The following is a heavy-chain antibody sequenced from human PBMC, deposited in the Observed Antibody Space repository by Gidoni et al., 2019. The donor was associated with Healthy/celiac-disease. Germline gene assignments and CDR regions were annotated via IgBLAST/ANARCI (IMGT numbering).Heavy chain of an antibody. D-gene: IGHD2-21*01. Sequence: EVQLVESGGGLVQPGGSLRLSCAASGFPFSSYERNWVRQAPGKGLEWVSYISRSGTTKYYADSVKGRFTISRDNAKNALYLQMNSLRAEDTAVYYCAREGCGLGVGDIPSLCPWGQGTLVTVSS. CDR2: ISRSGTTK. V-gene: IGHV3-48*03. CDR1: GFPFSSYE. CDR3: AREGCGLGVGDIPSLCP. J-gene: IGHJ5*02.